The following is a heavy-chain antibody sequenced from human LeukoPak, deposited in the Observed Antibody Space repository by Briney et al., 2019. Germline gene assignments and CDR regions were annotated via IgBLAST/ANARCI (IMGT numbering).Heavy chain of an antibody. Sequence: PSETLSLTCAVYGGSFSGYYWSWIRRPPGKGLEWIGEINHSGSTNYNPSLKSRVTISVDTSKNQFSLKLSSVTAADTAVYYCARGMGRYYYGSGSYLHSYYFDYWGQGTLVTVSS. V-gene: IGHV4-34*01. CDR2: INHSGST. CDR3: ARGMGRYYYGSGSYLHSYYFDY. J-gene: IGHJ4*02. D-gene: IGHD3-10*01. CDR1: GGSFSGYY.